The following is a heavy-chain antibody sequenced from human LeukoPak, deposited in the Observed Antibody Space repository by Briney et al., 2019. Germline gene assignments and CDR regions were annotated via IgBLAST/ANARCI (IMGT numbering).Heavy chain of an antibody. D-gene: IGHD3-10*01. CDR2: ILPILGTP. J-gene: IGHJ4*02. CDR1: EGTFSTYG. V-gene: IGHV1-69*13. Sequence: ASVKVSCKASEGTFSTYGISWVRQAPGQGPEWLGGILPILGTPNYAQKFQGRVTLSADESTSTAYMELTSLRSEDTAVYYCATEGKMVWGVYTDYWGQGTLVTVSS. CDR3: ATEGKMVWGVYTDY.